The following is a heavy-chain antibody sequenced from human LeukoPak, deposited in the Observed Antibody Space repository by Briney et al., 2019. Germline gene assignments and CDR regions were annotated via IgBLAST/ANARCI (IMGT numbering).Heavy chain of an antibody. J-gene: IGHJ3*02. CDR2: IKQDGSEK. D-gene: IGHD3-10*01. V-gene: IGHV3-7*01. Sequence: GGSLRLSCAASGFTFSSYWMSWVRQAPGKGLEWVANIKQDGSEKYYVDSVKGRFTISRDNAKNSLYLQMNSLRAEDTAVYYCAKDSRLLWFGESLGAFDIWGQGTMVTVSS. CDR3: AKDSRLLWFGESLGAFDI. CDR1: GFTFSSYW.